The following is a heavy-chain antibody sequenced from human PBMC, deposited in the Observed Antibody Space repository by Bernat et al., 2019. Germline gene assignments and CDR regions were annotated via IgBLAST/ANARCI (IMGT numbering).Heavy chain of an antibody. CDR3: AKDPGKYWSGYYLDY. Sequence: EVQLLESGGGLVQPGGSLRLSCAASGFTFSSYAMSWVRQASGKGLEWVSGISGSGGSTYYADSVKGRFTISRDNSKNTLYLQMSSLRAEDTAVYYCAKDPGKYWSGYYLDYWGQGTLVTVSS. D-gene: IGHD3-3*01. CDR2: ISGSGGST. J-gene: IGHJ4*02. V-gene: IGHV3-23*01. CDR1: GFTFSSYA.